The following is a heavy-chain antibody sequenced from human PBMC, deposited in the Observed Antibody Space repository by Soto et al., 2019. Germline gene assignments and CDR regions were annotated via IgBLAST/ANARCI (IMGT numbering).Heavy chain of an antibody. Sequence: QVQLQESRPGLVKPSQTLSLTCSVSGGSISTGVWYWSWVREHPGKGLEWIGDIYYRGTTSYNPSLGSRVTISRDTSKNQVSLKVNSVTAADTAVYYCARVSAGGTRWFDSWGQGIRVTVSS. V-gene: IGHV4-31*03. D-gene: IGHD6-13*01. J-gene: IGHJ5*01. CDR3: ARVSAGGTRWFDS. CDR2: IYYRGTT. CDR1: GGSISTGVWY.